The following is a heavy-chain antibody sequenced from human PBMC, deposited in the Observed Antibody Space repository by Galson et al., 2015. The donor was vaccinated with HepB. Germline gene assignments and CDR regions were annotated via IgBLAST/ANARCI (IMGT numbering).Heavy chain of an antibody. V-gene: IGHV1-18*01. CDR2: ISAYNGYT. CDR3: ARDVVDTVMVTRGYGMDI. CDR1: GYTFVRFG. D-gene: IGHD5-18*01. Sequence: SVKVSCKASGYTFVRFGINWVRQAPGQGLEWMGWISAYNGYTNYAQKFQGRVTMTTDTSTSTAYMELSSLRSEDTAVYYCARDVVDTVMVTRGYGMDIWGQGTTVTVSS. J-gene: IGHJ6*02.